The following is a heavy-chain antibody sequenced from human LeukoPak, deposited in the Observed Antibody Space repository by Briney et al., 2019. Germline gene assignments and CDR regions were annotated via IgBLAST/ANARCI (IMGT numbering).Heavy chain of an antibody. J-gene: IGHJ5*02. D-gene: IGHD2-2*01. V-gene: IGHV3-23*01. Sequence: QSGGSLRLSCAASGFTFSSYAMSWVRQAPGKGLEWVSAISGSGGSTYYADSVKGRFTISRDNAKNTLYLQMNSLRAEDTAVYYCARGSIVVVPAAFEPWGQGTLVTVSS. CDR1: GFTFSSYA. CDR3: ARGSIVVVPAAFEP. CDR2: ISGSGGST.